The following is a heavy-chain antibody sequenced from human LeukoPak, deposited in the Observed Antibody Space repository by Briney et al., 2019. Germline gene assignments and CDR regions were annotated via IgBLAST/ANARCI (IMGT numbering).Heavy chain of an antibody. CDR1: GFTVSSNY. CDR2: IYSGGST. D-gene: IGHD3-10*01. V-gene: IGHV3-66*01. CDR3: ARDHYGSGSYGY. J-gene: IGHJ4*02. Sequence: GGSLRLSCAASGFTVSSNYMSWVRQAPGKGLEWVSVIYSGGSTYYADSVKGRFTISRDNSKNTLYLQMNSLRAEDTAVYYCARDHYGSGSYGYWGQGTLVTVSS.